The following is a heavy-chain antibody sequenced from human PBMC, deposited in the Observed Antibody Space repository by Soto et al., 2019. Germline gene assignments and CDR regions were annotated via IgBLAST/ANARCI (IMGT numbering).Heavy chain of an antibody. V-gene: IGHV3-23*01. D-gene: IGHD2-2*01. CDR1: GFVFSDYA. CDR2: ISAGGSDT. CDR3: ASVPIWCGSSSCYTEGFDS. Sequence: EVQLLDSGGGWVQPGGSLRLSCVASGFVFSDYAMSWVRQAPGKGLEWVSAISAGGSDTYYADSVKGRFTVSRVNSKDPAYLPINPPRAEETAIYYCASVPIWCGSSSCYTEGFDSWGQGTLVTVSS. J-gene: IGHJ4*02.